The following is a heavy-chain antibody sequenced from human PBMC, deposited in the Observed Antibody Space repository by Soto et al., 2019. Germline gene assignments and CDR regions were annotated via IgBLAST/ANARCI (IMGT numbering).Heavy chain of an antibody. V-gene: IGHV3-23*01. Sequence: ESGGGLVQSGESLRLSCAASGFSVTDSAMSWVRQAPGKGLEWVSSITASGAVTYYADSVRGRVTISRDTSKDTVYLQMECLRVDDTATYYCAKAPLAFDIWGHGTVVAVSS. J-gene: IGHJ3*02. CDR3: AKAPLAFDI. CDR1: GFSVTDSA. CDR2: ITASGAVT.